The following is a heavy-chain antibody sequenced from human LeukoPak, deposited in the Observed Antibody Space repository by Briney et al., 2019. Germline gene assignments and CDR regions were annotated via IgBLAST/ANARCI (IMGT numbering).Heavy chain of an antibody. CDR3: ARARSGSALDY. V-gene: IGHV3-7*01. D-gene: IGHD1-26*01. J-gene: IGHJ4*02. CDR2: IKEDGSRK. CDR1: GFTFNNYW. Sequence: QSGGSLRLSCAASGFTFNNYWMSWVRQAPGKGLEWLANIKEDGSRKYYVDSVKGRFTISRDNAKKSLFLQMNSLRAEDTAVYYCARARSGSALDYWGQGTLVTVSS.